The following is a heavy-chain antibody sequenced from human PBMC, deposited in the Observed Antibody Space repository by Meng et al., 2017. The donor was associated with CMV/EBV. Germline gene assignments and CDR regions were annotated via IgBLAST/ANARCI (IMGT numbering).Heavy chain of an antibody. CDR1: GFTFSDYY. CDR2: ISSSGSTI. D-gene: IGHD1-26*01. V-gene: IGHV3-11*01. J-gene: IGHJ6*02. Sequence: GESLKISCAASGFTFSDYYMSWIRQAPGKGLEWVSYISSSGSTIYYADSVKGRFTISRDNSKNTLYLQMNSLRAEDTAVYYCAKVMGIVGATTTYYYYGMDVWGQGTTVTVSS. CDR3: AKVMGIVGATTTYYYYGMDV.